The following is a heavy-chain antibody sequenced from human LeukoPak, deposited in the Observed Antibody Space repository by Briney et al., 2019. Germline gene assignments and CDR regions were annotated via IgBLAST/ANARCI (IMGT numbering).Heavy chain of an antibody. J-gene: IGHJ3*02. CDR1: GFTFSSYG. CDR3: TKDMGGRRSYYLSAAFDI. CDR2: ISWNSGSI. D-gene: IGHD3-10*01. Sequence: GGSLRLSCAASGFTFSSYGMHWVRQAPGKGLEWVSGISWNSGSIGYADSVKGRFTISRDNARNSLYLQMNRLRDEDTALYYCTKDMGGRRSYYLSAAFDIWGQGTMVTVSS. V-gene: IGHV3-9*01.